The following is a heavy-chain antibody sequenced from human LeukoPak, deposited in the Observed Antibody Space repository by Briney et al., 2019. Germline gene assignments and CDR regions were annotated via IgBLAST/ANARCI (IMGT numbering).Heavy chain of an antibody. CDR1: GGSISSSSYY. J-gene: IGHJ3*02. V-gene: IGHV4-39*07. D-gene: IGHD6-19*01. CDR2: IYYSGST. CDR3: ARTVRQWLANDAFDI. Sequence: SETLSLTCTVSGGSISSSSYYWGWIRQPPGKGLEWIGSIYYSGSTYYNPSLKSRVTISVDTSKNQFSLRLSSVTAADTAVYYCARTVRQWLANDAFDIWGQGTMVTVSS.